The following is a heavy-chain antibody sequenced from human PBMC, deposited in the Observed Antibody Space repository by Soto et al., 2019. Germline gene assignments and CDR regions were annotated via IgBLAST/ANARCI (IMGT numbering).Heavy chain of an antibody. D-gene: IGHD3-9*01. CDR1: GGSISSYY. Sequence: SETLSLTCTVSGGSISSYYWSWMRRPPGKGLEWIGYIYYSGSTNYNPSLKSRVTISVDTSKNQFSLKLSSVTAADTAVYYCARVVRHYDILTGYYIAYYFDYWGQGTLVTVS. V-gene: IGHV4-59*01. J-gene: IGHJ4*02. CDR2: IYYSGST. CDR3: ARVVRHYDILTGYYIAYYFDY.